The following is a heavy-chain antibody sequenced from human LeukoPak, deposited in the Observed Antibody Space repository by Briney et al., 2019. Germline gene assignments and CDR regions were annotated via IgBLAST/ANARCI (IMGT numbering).Heavy chain of an antibody. J-gene: IGHJ5*02. CDR1: GFTLSSYA. V-gene: IGHV3-23*01. CDR2: ISGSGSST. D-gene: IGHD2/OR15-2a*01. CDR3: AKDFSPFDP. Sequence: PGPTLSLSCAVSGFTLSSYAVSWVREAPGKGLELLSAISGSGSSTYYADSVKGRFTLSRDNSKNTRYLQMNSLRAYDTAVYYCAKDFSPFDPWGQGTLVTVS.